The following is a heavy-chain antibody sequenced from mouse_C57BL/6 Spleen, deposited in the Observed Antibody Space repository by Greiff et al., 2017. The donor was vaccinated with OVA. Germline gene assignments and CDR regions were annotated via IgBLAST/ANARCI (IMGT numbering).Heavy chain of an antibody. J-gene: IGHJ1*03. V-gene: IGHV3-6*01. CDR1: GYSITSGYY. Sequence: EVQLVESGPGLVKPSQSLSLTCSVTGYSITSGYYWNWIRQFPGNKLEWMGYISYDGSNNYNPSLKNRISITRDTSKNQFFLKLNSVTTEDTATYYCAREGDYGTRYFDVWGTGTTVTVSS. D-gene: IGHD2-1*01. CDR2: ISYDGSN. CDR3: AREGDYGTRYFDV.